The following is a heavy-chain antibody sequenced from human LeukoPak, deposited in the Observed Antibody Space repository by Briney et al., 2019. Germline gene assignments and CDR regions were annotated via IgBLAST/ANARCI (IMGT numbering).Heavy chain of an antibody. V-gene: IGHV3-74*01. J-gene: IGHJ5*02. CDR2: INSDGSST. Sequence: GGSLRLSCAASGFTFSSYWMSWVRQAPGKGLVWVSRINSDGSSTIHADSVKGRFTISRDNAKNTLYLQMNSLRVEETAVYYCARDPAPQGWFDLWGQGTLVTVSS. CDR3: ARDPAPQGWFDL. CDR1: GFTFSSYW.